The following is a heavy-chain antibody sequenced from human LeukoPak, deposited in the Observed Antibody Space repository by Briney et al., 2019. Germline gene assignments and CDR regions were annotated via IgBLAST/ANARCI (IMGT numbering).Heavy chain of an antibody. CDR1: GGTFSSSA. CDR2: IIPVLNIT. Sequence: SVKVSCKTSGGTFSSSAITWVRQAPGQGLEWMGRIIPVLNITTYAQKFQGRVTITADTSTSTVYMELSSLRSEETAVYYCAKDQGLTAPPPYGLDVWGQGTTVIVTS. CDR3: AKDQGLTAPPPYGLDV. D-gene: IGHD5-18*01. V-gene: IGHV1-69*04. J-gene: IGHJ6*02.